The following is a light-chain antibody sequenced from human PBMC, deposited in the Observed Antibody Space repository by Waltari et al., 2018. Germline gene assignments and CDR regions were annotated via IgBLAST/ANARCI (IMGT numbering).Light chain of an antibody. J-gene: IGKJ1*01. CDR2: DAS. CDR3: QKYGSLPAT. Sequence: EIMWTQSPGTLYLSPGERATHSCRASQSISKYLAWYQQKPGQAPRLIIYDASIRATGIPDRFSVSGYGTDFSLTISRLEPEDYAVYYCQKYGSLPATFGRGPKVEIK. V-gene: IGKV3-20*01. CDR1: QSISKY.